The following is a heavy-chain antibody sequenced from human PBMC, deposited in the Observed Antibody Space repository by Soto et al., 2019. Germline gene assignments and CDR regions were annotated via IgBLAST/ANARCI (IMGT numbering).Heavy chain of an antibody. J-gene: IGHJ2*01. CDR2: ISCSGDTT. CDR3: AKGGYPMTTNFAL. Sequence: EEQLLESGGGLEQPGGSLRLSCAASGFTFSSYTMIWVRQAPGKGLEWVSIISCSGDTTYYADSVKGRFTISRDNSKDTLYLQMNSLKPEDTAIFYCAKGGYPMTTNFALWGRGTRVTVSS. V-gene: IGHV3-23*01. CDR1: GFTFSSYT. D-gene: IGHD6-13*01.